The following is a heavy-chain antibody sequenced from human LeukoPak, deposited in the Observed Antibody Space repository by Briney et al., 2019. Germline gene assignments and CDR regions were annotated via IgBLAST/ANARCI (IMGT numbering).Heavy chain of an antibody. Sequence: PGGSLRLSCAASGFTFSDYYMSWIRQAPGKGLEWVSYISSSSSYTNYADSVKGRFTISRDNAKNSLYLQMNSLRAEDTAVYYCARAGAQQQLLWYFDLWGRGTLVTVSS. CDR3: ARAGAQQQLLWYFDL. D-gene: IGHD6-13*01. J-gene: IGHJ2*01. CDR1: GFTFSDYY. CDR2: ISSSSSYT. V-gene: IGHV3-11*05.